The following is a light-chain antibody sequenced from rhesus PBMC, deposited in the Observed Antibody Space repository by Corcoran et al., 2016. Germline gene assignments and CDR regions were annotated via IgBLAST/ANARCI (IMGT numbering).Light chain of an antibody. CDR2: GVS. V-gene: IGLV2S7*01. J-gene: IGLJ1*01. Sequence: QSAPTQPPSVSGSLGQSVTISCTGTNNDIGNYNYVSWYQQHPGKAPKVMIYGVSYRPSGVSDRFSGSKSGNTASLNVSGLQAEDEADYYCYSYTTSRTFVFGTGTRLTVL. CDR1: NNDIGNYNY. CDR3: YSYTTSRTFV.